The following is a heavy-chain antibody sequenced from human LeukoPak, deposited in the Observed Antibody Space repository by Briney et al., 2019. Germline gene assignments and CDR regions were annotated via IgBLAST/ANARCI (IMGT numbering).Heavy chain of an antibody. CDR3: AMARGLRYFDWLGIDY. Sequence: SVKVSCTASGGTFSSYAISWVRQAPGQGLEWMGGIIPIFGTANYTQKFQGRVTITADESTSTAYMELSSLRSEDTAVYHCAMARGLRYFDWLGIDYWGQGTLVTVSS. CDR2: IIPIFGTA. J-gene: IGHJ4*02. D-gene: IGHD3-9*01. CDR1: GGTFSSYA. V-gene: IGHV1-69*13.